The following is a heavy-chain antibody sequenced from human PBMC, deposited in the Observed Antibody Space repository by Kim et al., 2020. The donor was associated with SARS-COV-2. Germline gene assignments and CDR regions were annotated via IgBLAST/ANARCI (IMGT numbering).Heavy chain of an antibody. CDR3: ARDLEVATILSY. J-gene: IGHJ4*02. Sequence: YYADSVKARFTISRDNAKNSLYLQMNSLRAEDTAVYYCARDLEVATILSYWGQGTLVTVSS. V-gene: IGHV3-21*01. D-gene: IGHD5-12*01.